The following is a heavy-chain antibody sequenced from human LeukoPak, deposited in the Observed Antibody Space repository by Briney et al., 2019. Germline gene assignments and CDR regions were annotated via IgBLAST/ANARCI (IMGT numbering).Heavy chain of an antibody. CDR2: IKQDGGEF. V-gene: IGHV3-7*04. Sequence: PGESLRLSCVASGFTFSSYWMSWVRQAPGKGREWVANIKQDGGEFYYVDAVKGRFTISRDNAKNSLYLQMNRLRADDTAVYYCARARGYSYNPLFDCWGQGTLVTVSS. CDR1: GFTFSSYW. CDR3: ARARGYSYNPLFDC. D-gene: IGHD5-18*01. J-gene: IGHJ4*02.